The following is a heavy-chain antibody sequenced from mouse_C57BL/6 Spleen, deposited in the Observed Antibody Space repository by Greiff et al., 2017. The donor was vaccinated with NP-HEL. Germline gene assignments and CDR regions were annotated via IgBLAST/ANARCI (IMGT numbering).Heavy chain of an antibody. D-gene: IGHD4-1*01. CDR1: GYTFTSYW. V-gene: IGHV1-64*01. CDR2: IHPNSGST. J-gene: IGHJ3*01. CDR3: ARGENWEFAY. Sequence: VQLQQPGAELVKPGASVKLSCKASGYTFTSYWMHWVKQRPGQGLEWIGMIHPNSGSTNYNEKFKSKATLTVDKSSSPAYMQLSSLTSEDSAVYYCARGENWEFAYWGQGTLVTVSA.